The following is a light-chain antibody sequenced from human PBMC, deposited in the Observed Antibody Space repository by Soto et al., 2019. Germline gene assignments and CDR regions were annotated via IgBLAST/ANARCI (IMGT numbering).Light chain of an antibody. CDR1: QSVSSY. CDR3: QQYGSSPAT. Sequence: EIVLTDSPATLSLSLWEIATLSCRASQSVSSYLAWYQQKPGQAPRLLIYDASNRATGIPARFSGSGSGTDFTLTISSLEPEDFAVYYCQQYGSSPATFGQGTKVDIK. V-gene: IGKV3-11*01. J-gene: IGKJ1*01. CDR2: DAS.